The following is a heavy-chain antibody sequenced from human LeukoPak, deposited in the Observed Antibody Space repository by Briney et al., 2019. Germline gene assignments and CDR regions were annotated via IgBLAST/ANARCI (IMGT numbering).Heavy chain of an antibody. CDR3: ARLYGDYLGY. V-gene: IGHV4-59*01. Sequence: SETLSLTCTVSGVSINSCYWSWIRQPPGKGLEWIGYIYNSGSTNYNPSLKSRVTISVDTSKNQFSLKLSSVTAADTAVYYCARLYGDYLGYWGQGALVTVSS. CDR1: GVSINSCY. J-gene: IGHJ4*02. CDR2: IYNSGST. D-gene: IGHD4-17*01.